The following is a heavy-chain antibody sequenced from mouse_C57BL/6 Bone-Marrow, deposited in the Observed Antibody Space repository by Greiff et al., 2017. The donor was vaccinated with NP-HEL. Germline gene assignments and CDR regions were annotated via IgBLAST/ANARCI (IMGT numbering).Heavy chain of an antibody. CDR3: APHYYGSSYWYFDV. CDR1: GFYIKNTY. CDR2: IDPANGNT. J-gene: IGHJ1*03. Sequence: VQLQQSVAELVRPGASVKLSCTASGFYIKNTYMHWVKQRPEQGLEWIGRIDPANGNTKYAPKFQGKATITADTSSNTAYLQLSSLTSEDTAIYYCAPHYYGSSYWYFDVWGTGTTVTVSS. V-gene: IGHV14-3*01. D-gene: IGHD1-1*01.